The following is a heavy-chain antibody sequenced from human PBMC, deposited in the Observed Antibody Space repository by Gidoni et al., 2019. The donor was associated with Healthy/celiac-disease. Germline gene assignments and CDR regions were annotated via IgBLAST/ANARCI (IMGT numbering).Heavy chain of an antibody. J-gene: IGHJ4*02. CDR1: GFTFSSYW. CDR2: IKQDGSEK. CDR3: ARLYSYGYYYFDY. Sequence: EVQLVESGGCLVQPGGSLRLSCAASGFTFSSYWMSWVRQAPGKGLEWGAKIKQDGSEKYYVDSVKGRFTISRDNAKNSLYLQMNSLRAEDTAVYYCARLYSYGYYYFDYWGLGTLVTVSS. V-gene: IGHV3-7*01. D-gene: IGHD5-18*01.